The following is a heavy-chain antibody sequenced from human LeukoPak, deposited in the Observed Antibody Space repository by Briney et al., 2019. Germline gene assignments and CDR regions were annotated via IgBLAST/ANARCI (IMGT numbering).Heavy chain of an antibody. Sequence: PSQTPSLTCTVSGGSISSGDYYWSWIRQPPGKGLEWIGYIYYSGSTYYNPSLKSRVTISVDTSKNQFSLKLSSVTAADTAVYYCARQDCSGGSCLYGMDVWGQGTTVTVSS. D-gene: IGHD2-15*01. CDR2: IYYSGST. V-gene: IGHV4-30-4*01. J-gene: IGHJ6*02. CDR3: ARQDCSGGSCLYGMDV. CDR1: GGSISSGDYY.